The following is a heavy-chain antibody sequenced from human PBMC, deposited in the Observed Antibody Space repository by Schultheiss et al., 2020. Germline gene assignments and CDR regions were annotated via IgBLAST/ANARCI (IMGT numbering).Heavy chain of an antibody. CDR3: AREDSSGSDY. V-gene: IGHV4-61*10. Sequence: SATLSLTCTVSGGSISSGSYYWSWIRQPAGKGLEWIGYIYYSGSTYYNPSLKSRVTISVDTSKNQFSLKLSSVTAADTAVYYCAREDSSGSDYWGQGTLVTVAS. CDR2: IYYSGST. CDR1: GGSISSGSYY. D-gene: IGHD6-19*01. J-gene: IGHJ4*02.